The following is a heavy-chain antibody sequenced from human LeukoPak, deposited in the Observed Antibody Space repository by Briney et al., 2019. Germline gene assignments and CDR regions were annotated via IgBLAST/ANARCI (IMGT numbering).Heavy chain of an antibody. J-gene: IGHJ4*02. CDR3: VRRGDSYGVFDY. D-gene: IGHD5-18*01. CDR1: GGSISSYY. V-gene: IGHV4-4*07. Sequence: SETLSLTCTVSGGSISSYYWSWIRQPTGKGLEWIGRIYTSGSTNYNPSLKSRVTISIDTSKNQFSLKLNSVTAADTAVYYCVRRGDSYGVFDYWGQGTLVTVSS. CDR2: IYTSGST.